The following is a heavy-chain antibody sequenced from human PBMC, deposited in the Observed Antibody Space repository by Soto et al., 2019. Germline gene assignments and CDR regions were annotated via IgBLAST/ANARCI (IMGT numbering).Heavy chain of an antibody. CDR2: ISGSGGST. J-gene: IGHJ6*03. CDR3: AKDEGTSPTTYGYYYMDV. Sequence: GGSLRLSCAASGFTFSSYAMSWVRQGPGKGLEWVSAISGSGGSTYYADSVKGRFTISRDNSKNTLYLQMNSLRAEDTAVYYCAKDEGTSPTTYGYYYMDVWGKGTTVTVSS. V-gene: IGHV3-23*01. D-gene: IGHD1-1*01. CDR1: GFTFSSYA.